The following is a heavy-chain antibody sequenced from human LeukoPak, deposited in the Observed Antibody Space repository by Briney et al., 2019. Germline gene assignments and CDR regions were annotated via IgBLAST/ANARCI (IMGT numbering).Heavy chain of an antibody. CDR1: GFIFSSYA. Sequence: PGRSLRLSCAASGFIFSSYAMHWVRQAPGKGLEWVAVISYDGSNKYYADSVKGRFTISRDNSKNTLYLQMNSLRAEDTAVYYCARGIAVRSFDYWGQGTLVTVSS. D-gene: IGHD6-13*01. CDR2: ISYDGSNK. V-gene: IGHV3-30*04. J-gene: IGHJ4*02. CDR3: ARGIAVRSFDY.